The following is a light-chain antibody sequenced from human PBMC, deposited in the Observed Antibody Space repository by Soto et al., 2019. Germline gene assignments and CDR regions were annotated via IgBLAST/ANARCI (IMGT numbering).Light chain of an antibody. Sequence: EIVLTQSPGTLSLSPGERVTLSCRASQSVSSTYLAWYQQKPGQAPRLLMYDVSSRATGIPDRFSGSGSGTDFTLTVSRLEPEDFAVYYCQQYGNSPFTLGQGTKVEIK. J-gene: IGKJ2*01. CDR1: QSVSSTY. CDR3: QQYGNSPFT. V-gene: IGKV3-20*01. CDR2: DVS.